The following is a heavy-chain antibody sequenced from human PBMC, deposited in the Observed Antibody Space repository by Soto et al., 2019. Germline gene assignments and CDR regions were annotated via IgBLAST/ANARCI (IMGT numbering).Heavy chain of an antibody. Sequence: XSVKVSCEASGYTFTGYYMHWVRQAPGQGLEWMGWINPNSGGTNYAQKFQGRVTMTRDTSISTAYMELSRLRSDDTAVYYCASPYYYDSSGPDGMDVWGQGTTVTVSS. V-gene: IGHV1-2*02. D-gene: IGHD3-22*01. CDR2: INPNSGGT. CDR1: GYTFTGYY. CDR3: ASPYYYDSSGPDGMDV. J-gene: IGHJ6*02.